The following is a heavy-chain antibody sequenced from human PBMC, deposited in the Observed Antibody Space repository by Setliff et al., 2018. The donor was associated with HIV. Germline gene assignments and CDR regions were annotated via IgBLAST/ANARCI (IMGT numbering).Heavy chain of an antibody. CDR2: IDWDDDK. V-gene: IGHV2-70*11. CDR3: ARTFFWSENYYMDV. J-gene: IGHJ6*03. Sequence: SGPTLVNPTQTLTLTCTVSGFSIGTLGMCVGWIRQPPGKALEWLARIDWDDDKYYSTSLRTRLTVSKDNSKNQVVLTMTNMGPLDTGTYYCARTFFWSENYYMDVWGKGTTVTVSS. D-gene: IGHD3-3*01. CDR1: GFSIGTLGMC.